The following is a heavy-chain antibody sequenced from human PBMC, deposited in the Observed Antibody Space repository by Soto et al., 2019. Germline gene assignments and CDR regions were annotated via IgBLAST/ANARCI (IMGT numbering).Heavy chain of an antibody. D-gene: IGHD3-10*01. CDR3: ARSGFYGSGILYFYGVDV. Sequence: QVQLVESGGGEVQPGRSLRLSCAASGFTFSAYALHWVRQAPGTGLEWVATVSYGDSNKYYADSVKGRFTISRDNSKKTLFLQMNSVKVEYTAIYYCARSGFYGSGILYFYGVDVWGQGTTVTVSS. CDR2: VSYGDSNK. V-gene: IGHV3-30-3*01. J-gene: IGHJ6*02. CDR1: GFTFSAYA.